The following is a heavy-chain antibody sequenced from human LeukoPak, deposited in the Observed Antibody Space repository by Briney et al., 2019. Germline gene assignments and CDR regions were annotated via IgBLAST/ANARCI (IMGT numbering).Heavy chain of an antibody. CDR1: GFTFSSYG. D-gene: IGHD6-19*01. V-gene: IGHV3-33*01. Sequence: GRSLRLSCAASGFTFSSYGMHWVRQAPGKGLEWVAVIWYDGSNKYYEDSVKGRFTISRDNSKNTLYLQMNSLRAEDTAVYYCARVGYSSGWSDYWGQGTLVTVSS. CDR2: IWYDGSNK. CDR3: ARVGYSSGWSDY. J-gene: IGHJ4*02.